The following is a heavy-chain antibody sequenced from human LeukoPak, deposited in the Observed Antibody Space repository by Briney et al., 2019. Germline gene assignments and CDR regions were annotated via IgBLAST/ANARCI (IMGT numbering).Heavy chain of an antibody. CDR3: AREEPYSSRWYIFNWFDP. Sequence: SQTLSLTCAISGDSVSSNSAAWNWIRQSPSRGLEWLGRTYYRSKWYNDYAVSVKSRITINPDTSKNQFSLQLNSVTPEDTAVYYCAREEPYSSRWYIFNWFDPWGQGTLVTVSS. V-gene: IGHV6-1*01. D-gene: IGHD6-13*01. CDR2: TYYRSKWYN. CDR1: GDSVSSNSAA. J-gene: IGHJ5*02.